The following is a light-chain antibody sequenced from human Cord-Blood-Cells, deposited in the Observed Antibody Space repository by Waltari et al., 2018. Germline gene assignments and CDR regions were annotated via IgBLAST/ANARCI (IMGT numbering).Light chain of an antibody. CDR3: CSYAGSYNVV. CDR1: SSDVGGYNY. CDR2: DVS. V-gene: IGLV2-11*01. J-gene: IGLJ2*01. Sequence: QSALTQPRSVSGSPGQSVTIPCTGTSSDVGGYNYVSWYQQHPGKAPKLMIYDVSKRPSGVPDRFSGSKSGNTASLPISGLQAEDEADYYCCSYAGSYNVVFGGGTKLTVL.